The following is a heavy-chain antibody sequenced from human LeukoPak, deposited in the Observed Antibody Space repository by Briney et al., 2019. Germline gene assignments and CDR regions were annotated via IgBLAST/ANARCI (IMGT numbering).Heavy chain of an antibody. Sequence: SQTLSLTCTVSGGSISSGDYYWSWIRQPPGKGLEWIGRIYTSGSTNYNPSLKSRVTISVDTSKNQFSLKLSSVTAADTAVYYCASYGSGYYFDYWGQGTLVTVSS. CDR2: IYTSGST. D-gene: IGHD3-22*01. CDR1: GGSISSGDYY. CDR3: ASYGSGYYFDY. V-gene: IGHV4-61*02. J-gene: IGHJ4*02.